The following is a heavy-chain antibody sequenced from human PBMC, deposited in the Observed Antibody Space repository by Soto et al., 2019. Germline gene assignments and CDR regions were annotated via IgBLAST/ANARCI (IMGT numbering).Heavy chain of an antibody. Sequence: QVQLGQSGAGEKKPGASVKVSCKASGYTFTSYAMHWVRQAPGQRLEWMGWINAGNGNTKHSQKLQGRVTITTDTSASTAYMALSSLRSEDTAVYYCARDVAVADYWGQGTLVTVSS. J-gene: IGHJ4*02. CDR3: ARDVAVADY. V-gene: IGHV1-3*05. CDR1: GYTFTSYA. D-gene: IGHD2-2*01. CDR2: INAGNGNT.